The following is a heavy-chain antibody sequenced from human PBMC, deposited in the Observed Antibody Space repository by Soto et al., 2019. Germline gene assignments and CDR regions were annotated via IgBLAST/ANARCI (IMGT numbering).Heavy chain of an antibody. D-gene: IGHD4-17*01. CDR1: GGSFSGYY. V-gene: IGHV4-34*01. Sequence: QVQLQQWGAGLLKPSETLSLTCAVYGGSFSGYYWSWIRQPPGKGLEWIGEINHSGSTNYNPSLKSRVTISVDTSKNQFSLKLSSVTAADTAVYYCARGWAGTTVTRGSIDLWGRGALVTVSS. J-gene: IGHJ2*01. CDR2: INHSGST. CDR3: ARGWAGTTVTRGSIDL.